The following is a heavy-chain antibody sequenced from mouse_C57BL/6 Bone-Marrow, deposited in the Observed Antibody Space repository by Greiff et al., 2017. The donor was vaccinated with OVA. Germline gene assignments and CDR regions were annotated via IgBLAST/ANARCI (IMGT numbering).Heavy chain of an antibody. CDR2: INPNNGGT. D-gene: IGHD3-2*02. Sequence: EVQLQQSGPELVKPGASVKISCKASGYTFTDYYMNWVKQSHGKSLEWIGDINPNNGGTSYNQKFKGKATLTVDTSSSTAYMELRSLTSEDSAVYYCASIDSSGSYYFDYWGQGTTLTVSS. CDR3: ASIDSSGSYYFDY. V-gene: IGHV1-26*01. CDR1: GYTFTDYY. J-gene: IGHJ2*01.